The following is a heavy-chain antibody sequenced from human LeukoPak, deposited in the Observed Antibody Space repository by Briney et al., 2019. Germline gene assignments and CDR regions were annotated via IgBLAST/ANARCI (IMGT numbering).Heavy chain of an antibody. CDR3: ARDRWRKKYYDSSGDAFDI. D-gene: IGHD3-22*01. CDR1: GRSISSHY. J-gene: IGHJ3*02. Sequence: TESLSLAFSVSGRSISSHYWGWIRQPPGNGLGWVGYIWYSGSTNTKPSLKSQPTQSVDPSKTQFSLKLSSVTAADTAVYYCARDRWRKKYYDSSGDAFDIWGQGTMVTVSS. V-gene: IGHV4-59*11. CDR2: IWYSGST.